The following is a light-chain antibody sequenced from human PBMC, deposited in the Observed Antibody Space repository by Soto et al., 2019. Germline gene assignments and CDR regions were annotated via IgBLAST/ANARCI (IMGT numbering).Light chain of an antibody. CDR1: QSVINR. CDR3: QHYHRYSPLS. J-gene: IGKJ4*01. CDR2: KAS. Sequence: DIQMTQSPSTVSASVGDRVTIICRASQSVINRLAWYQQKPGQAPKPLIYKASTLETGVPSRFSGSGSGTEFSLTISSLQPDDFATYYCQHYHRYSPLSFGEGTTVEIK. V-gene: IGKV1-5*03.